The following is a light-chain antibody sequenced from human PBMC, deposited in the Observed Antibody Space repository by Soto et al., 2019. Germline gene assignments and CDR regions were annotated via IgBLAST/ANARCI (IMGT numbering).Light chain of an antibody. V-gene: IGLV2-14*03. CDR3: TSSTHANTLV. CDR1: SGDIGAYDH. Sequence: QSVLTQPASVSGSPGQSVTLSCSGSSGDIGAYDHVAWFQQHPGKVPKLLLRDVSVRPSGVSSRFSGSKSDNTAYLTISGLRPEDEADYNCTSSTHANTLVFGGGTKVTVL. CDR2: DVS. J-gene: IGLJ3*02.